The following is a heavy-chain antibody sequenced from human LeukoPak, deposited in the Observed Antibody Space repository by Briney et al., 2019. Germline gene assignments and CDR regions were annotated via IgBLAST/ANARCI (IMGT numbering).Heavy chain of an antibody. CDR2: ISGSGGST. Sequence: SGGSLRLSCAASGFTFRNYWVNWDRQAPGKGLEWVSAISGSGGSTYYADSVKGRFTISRDNSKNTLYLQMNSLRAEDTAVYYCAKDLRIVGPYYFDYWGQGTLVTVSS. CDR3: AKDLRIVGPYYFDY. D-gene: IGHD1-26*01. J-gene: IGHJ4*02. CDR1: GFTFRNYW. V-gene: IGHV3-23*01.